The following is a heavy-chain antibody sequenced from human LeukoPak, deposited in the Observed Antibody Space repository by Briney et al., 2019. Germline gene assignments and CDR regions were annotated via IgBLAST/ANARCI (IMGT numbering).Heavy chain of an antibody. CDR2: ISTRGLTT. CDR3: AKELTGKYDFDN. D-gene: IGHD3-9*01. J-gene: IGHJ4*02. Sequence: QPGGSLRLSCVASGFTFSTYAMSWVRQAAGKGLEWVSSISTRGLTTYYADAVKGRFTISRDNSKNTLYLQMNSLRADDTALYYCAKELTGKYDFDNWGQGTLVTVSS. V-gene: IGHV3-23*01. CDR1: GFTFSTYA.